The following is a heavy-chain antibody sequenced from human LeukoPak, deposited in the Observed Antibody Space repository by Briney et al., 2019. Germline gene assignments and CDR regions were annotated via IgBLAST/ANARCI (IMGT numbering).Heavy chain of an antibody. CDR3: ARHHIAAAGTANDY. CDR2: IYYSGST. J-gene: IGHJ4*02. Sequence: KTSETLSLTCTVSGGSISSSSYYWGWIRQPPGKGLEWIGSIYYSGSTYYNPSLKSRVTISVDTSKNQFSLKLSSVTAADTAVYYCARHHIAAAGTANDYWGQGTLVTVSS. D-gene: IGHD6-13*01. V-gene: IGHV4-39*01. CDR1: GGSISSSSYY.